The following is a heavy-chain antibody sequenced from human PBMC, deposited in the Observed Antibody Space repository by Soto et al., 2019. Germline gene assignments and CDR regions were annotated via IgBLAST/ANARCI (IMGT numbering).Heavy chain of an antibody. CDR3: ARDRSSSWYGMDV. Sequence: ASVKVSCKASGYTFTGYYMHWVRQAPGQGLEWMGWINPNSGGTNYAQKFQGWVTMTRDTSISTAYMELSRLRSDDTAVYYCARDRSSSWYGMDVWGQGTTVTVSS. CDR2: INPNSGGT. CDR1: GYTFTGYY. D-gene: IGHD6-13*01. J-gene: IGHJ6*02. V-gene: IGHV1-2*04.